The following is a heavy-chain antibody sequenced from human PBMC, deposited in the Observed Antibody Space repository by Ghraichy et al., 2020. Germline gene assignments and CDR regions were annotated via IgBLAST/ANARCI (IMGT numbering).Heavy chain of an antibody. CDR2: ISGSGGST. V-gene: IGHV3-23*01. CDR3: AKCGGGSGSMEYYFDY. CDR1: GFTFSSYA. Sequence: LSLTCAASGFTFSSYAMSWVRQAPGKGLEWVSAISGSGGSTYYADSVKGRFSISRDNSKNTLYLQMNSLRAEDTAVYYCAKCGGGSGSMEYYFDYWGQGTLVTVSS. D-gene: IGHD3-10*01. J-gene: IGHJ4*02.